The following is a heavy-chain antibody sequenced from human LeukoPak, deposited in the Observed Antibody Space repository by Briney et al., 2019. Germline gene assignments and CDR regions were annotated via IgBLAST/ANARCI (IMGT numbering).Heavy chain of an antibody. CDR1: GFTFSSYW. CDR2: ISSSSSYI. J-gene: IGHJ4*02. V-gene: IGHV3-21*01. CDR3: AREGVSLAAATSDY. Sequence: GGSLRLSCAASGFTFSSYWMSWVRQAPGKGLEWVSSISSSSSYIYYADSVKGRFTISRDNAKNSLYLQMNSLRAEDTAVYYCAREGVSLAAATSDYWGQGTLVTVSS. D-gene: IGHD6-13*01.